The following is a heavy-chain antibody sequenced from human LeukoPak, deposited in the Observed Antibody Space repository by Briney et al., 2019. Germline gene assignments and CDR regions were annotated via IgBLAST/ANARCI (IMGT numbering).Heavy chain of an antibody. CDR3: ARGAGSSGPLDY. Sequence: SETLSLTCTVFGGSISSYYWSWIRQPPGKGLEWIGYIYYSGSTNYNPSLKSRVTISVDTSKNQFSLKLSSVTAADTAVYYCARGAGSSGPLDYWGQGTLVTVSS. J-gene: IGHJ4*02. CDR1: GGSISSYY. CDR2: IYYSGST. V-gene: IGHV4-59*01. D-gene: IGHD6-19*01.